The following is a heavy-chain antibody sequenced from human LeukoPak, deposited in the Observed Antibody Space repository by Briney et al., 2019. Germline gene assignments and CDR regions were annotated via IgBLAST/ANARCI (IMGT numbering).Heavy chain of an antibody. V-gene: IGHV4-39*01. CDR3: ARRFSGYGDLYYFDY. Sequence: SETLSLTCTVSGGSISSSSYYWGWIRQPPGKGLEWIGSIYYSGSTYYNPSLKSRVTISVDTSKNQFSLKLSSVTAADTAVYYCARRFSGYGDLYYFDYWGQGTLVTVSS. CDR1: GGSISSSSYY. CDR2: IYYSGST. J-gene: IGHJ4*02. D-gene: IGHD4-17*01.